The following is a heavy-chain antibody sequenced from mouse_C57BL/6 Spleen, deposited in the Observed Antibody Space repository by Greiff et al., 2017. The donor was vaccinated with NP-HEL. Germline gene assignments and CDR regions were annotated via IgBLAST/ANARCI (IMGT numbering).Heavy chain of an antibody. CDR3: APYCYDVGWFAY. J-gene: IGHJ3*01. Sequence: QVQLQQSGAELLKPGASVKLSCKATGYTFTGYWIEWVKQRPGPGLEWLGEILPGSGSTNYNEKFKGKATFTADKSSNTAYMQLSSLTTEDSAIYYCAPYCYDVGWFAYWGQGTLVTVSA. V-gene: IGHV1-9*01. CDR1: GYTFTGYW. D-gene: IGHD2-12*01. CDR2: ILPGSGST.